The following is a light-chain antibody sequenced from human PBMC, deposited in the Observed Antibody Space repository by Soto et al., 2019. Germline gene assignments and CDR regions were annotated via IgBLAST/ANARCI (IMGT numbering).Light chain of an antibody. CDR1: QDISDD. CDR2: GAS. Sequence: AIQMTQSPSSLSASVGDRVTITCRASQDISDDVGWYQQTPGKAPKLLISGASRLQSGVPSRFSGSGSGAAFTLTITSLRPEDSATYYCLQNHNYPRTFGQGTK. CDR3: LQNHNYPRT. V-gene: IGKV1-6*01. J-gene: IGKJ1*01.